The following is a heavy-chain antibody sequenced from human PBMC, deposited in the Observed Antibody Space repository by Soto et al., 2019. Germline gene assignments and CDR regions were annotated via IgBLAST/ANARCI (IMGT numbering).Heavy chain of an antibody. V-gene: IGHV3-74*01. CDR2: IDSDGSDT. D-gene: IGHD3-22*01. Sequence: GGSLRLSCAASGFMFSSYWMHWVRQAPGKGPVWVSHIDSDGSDTTYADSVKGRFTISRDNAKNTLYLQMNSLRAYDTAVYYCANNPGYYYDSTGYHFDYWGQGTLVTVSS. CDR3: ANNPGYYYDSTGYHFDY. J-gene: IGHJ4*02. CDR1: GFMFSSYW.